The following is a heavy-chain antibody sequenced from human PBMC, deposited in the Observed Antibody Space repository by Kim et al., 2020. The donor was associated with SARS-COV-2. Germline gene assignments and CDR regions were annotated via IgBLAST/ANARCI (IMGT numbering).Heavy chain of an antibody. V-gene: IGHV1-24*01. CDR2: T. Sequence: TIDAQKFQGRVTMTEETSTDTAYMWLSSLRSEDTAVYYCATSWENGMDVWGQGTTVTVSS. J-gene: IGHJ6*02. D-gene: IGHD1-26*01. CDR3: ATSWENGMDV.